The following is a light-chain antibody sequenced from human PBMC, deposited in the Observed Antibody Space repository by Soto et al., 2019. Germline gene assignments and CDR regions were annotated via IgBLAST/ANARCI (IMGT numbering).Light chain of an antibody. CDR3: TSYAGNNNLV. Sequence: QSVLTQPTSASGSPGQSVTISCTGTDSNYVSWYQQHPDKAPKLLIYEVVKRPSGVPDRFSGSKSGNTASLTVSGLQAEDEADYHCTSYAGNNNLVFGGGTKLTVL. J-gene: IGLJ2*01. V-gene: IGLV2-8*01. CDR1: DSNY. CDR2: EVV.